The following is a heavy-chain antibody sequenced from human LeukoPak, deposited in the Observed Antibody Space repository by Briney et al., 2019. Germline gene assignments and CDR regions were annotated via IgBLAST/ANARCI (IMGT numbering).Heavy chain of an antibody. CDR1: GGTFSSYA. CDR2: IIPIFGTA. Sequence: ASVKVSCKASGGTFSSYAISWVRQAPGQGLEWMGGIIPIFGTANYAQKFQGRVTITADESTSTAYMELSSLRSEDTAVYYCARDRYRSSTSCYYHDAFDIWGQGTMVTVSS. CDR3: ARDRYRSSTSCYYHDAFDI. J-gene: IGHJ3*02. V-gene: IGHV1-69*01. D-gene: IGHD2-2*01.